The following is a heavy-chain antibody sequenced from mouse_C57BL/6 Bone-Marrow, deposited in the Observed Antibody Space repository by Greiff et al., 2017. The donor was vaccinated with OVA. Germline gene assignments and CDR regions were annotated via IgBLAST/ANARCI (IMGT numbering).Heavy chain of an antibody. CDR3: ARGHYDYLTFAY. CDR2: IYPGSGST. D-gene: IGHD2-4*01. CDR1: GYTFTSYW. J-gene: IGHJ3*01. Sequence: VQLQQSGAELVKPGASVKMSCKASGYTFTSYWITWVKQRPGQGLEWIGDIYPGSGSTNYNEKFKSKATLTVDTSSSTAYMQLSSLTSEDSAVYYCARGHYDYLTFAYWGQGTLVTVSA. V-gene: IGHV1-55*01.